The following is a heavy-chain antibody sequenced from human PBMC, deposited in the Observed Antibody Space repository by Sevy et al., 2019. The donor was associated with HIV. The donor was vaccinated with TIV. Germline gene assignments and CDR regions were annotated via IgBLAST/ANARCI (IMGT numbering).Heavy chain of an antibody. J-gene: IGHJ6*02. Sequence: SETLSLTCTVSGGSISSYYWSWIRQPPGKGLEWIGYSYYSGSTNYNPSLKSRVTISVDTSKNQFSLKLSSVTAADTAVYYCARVGYCSSTSCQISYYYYYGMDVWGQGTTVTVSS. CDR2: SYYSGST. CDR1: GGSISSYY. CDR3: ARVGYCSSTSCQISYYYYYGMDV. V-gene: IGHV4-59*01. D-gene: IGHD2-2*01.